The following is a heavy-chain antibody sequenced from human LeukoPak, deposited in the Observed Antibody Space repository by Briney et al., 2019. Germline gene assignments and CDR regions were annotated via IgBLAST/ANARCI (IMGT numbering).Heavy chain of an antibody. CDR3: AKDLRYSSSYGCLDY. J-gene: IGHJ4*02. V-gene: IGHV3-23*01. CDR2: ISGSGGST. CDR1: GFTFSNYA. Sequence: PGGSLRLSCAASGFTFSNYAMSWVRQAPGKGLEWVSGISGSGGSTYYADSVKGRFTISRDNSKSTLYLQMNSLRAEDTAVYYCAKDLRYSSSYGCLDYWGQGTLVTVSS. D-gene: IGHD6-6*01.